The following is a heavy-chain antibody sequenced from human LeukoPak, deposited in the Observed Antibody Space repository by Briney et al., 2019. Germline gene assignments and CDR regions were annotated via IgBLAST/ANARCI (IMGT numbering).Heavy chain of an antibody. Sequence: PGRSLRLSCAASGFTFSSYAMHWVRQAPGKGLEWVSGISWNSGSIGYADSVKGRFTISRDNAKNSLYLQMNSLRAEDTAVYYCARDGVLAEWELHYYYYYYMDVWGKGTTVTVSS. J-gene: IGHJ6*03. CDR2: ISWNSGSI. CDR1: GFTFSSYA. D-gene: IGHD1-26*01. CDR3: ARDGVLAEWELHYYYYYYMDV. V-gene: IGHV3-9*01.